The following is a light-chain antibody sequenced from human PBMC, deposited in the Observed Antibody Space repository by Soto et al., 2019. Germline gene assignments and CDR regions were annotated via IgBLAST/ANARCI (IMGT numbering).Light chain of an antibody. J-gene: IGKJ2*01. Sequence: DIQLTQSPSTLSASVGDRVTITCRASQTISSWLAWYQQRPGKAPRLLIYDPSTLESGVPTRFSGSVSGTEFTLTISSLQPEDFATYYCHQYNSFSPYTFGQGTNLEI. CDR2: DPS. V-gene: IGKV1-5*01. CDR1: QTISSW. CDR3: HQYNSFSPYT.